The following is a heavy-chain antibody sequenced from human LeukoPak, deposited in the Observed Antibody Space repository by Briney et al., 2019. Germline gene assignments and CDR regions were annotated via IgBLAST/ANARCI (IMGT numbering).Heavy chain of an antibody. J-gene: IGHJ4*02. V-gene: IGHV4-59*01. CDR1: GGSISSYY. CDR3: ARARSGWWDPFDY. Sequence: SETLSLTCTVSGGSISSYYWSWIRQPPGKGLEWIGYIYYSGSTNYNPSLKSRVTISVDTSKNQFSLKLSSVTAADTAAYYCARARSGWWDPFDYWGQGTLVTVSS. CDR2: IYYSGST. D-gene: IGHD6-19*01.